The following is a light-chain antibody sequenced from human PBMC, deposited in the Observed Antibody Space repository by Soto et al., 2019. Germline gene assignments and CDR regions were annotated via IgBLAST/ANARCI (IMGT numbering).Light chain of an antibody. CDR1: QSVSSSY. CDR3: QQYSNWPPIT. CDR2: GAY. J-gene: IGKJ5*01. Sequence: EIVLTQSPGTLSLSPGERATLSCRASQSVSSSYLAWYQQKPGQAPRLLIYGAYSRDTGIPDRFSGSGSGTEFTLTISSLQSEDFAVYYCQQYSNWPPITFGQGTRLEIK. V-gene: IGKV3-20*01.